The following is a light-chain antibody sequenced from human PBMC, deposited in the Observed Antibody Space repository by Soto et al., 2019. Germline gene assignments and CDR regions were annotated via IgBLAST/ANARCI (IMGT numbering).Light chain of an antibody. CDR3: QQYNNWPPWT. Sequence: EIVMTQSPATLSVSPGERATLSCRASQSVFSSLAWYQQRPGQAPRLLIYGSATRATGIPDRFSGSGSGTEFTLTISSLQSEDSAVYYCQQYNNWPPWTFGQGTKVDIK. CDR2: GSA. CDR1: QSVFSS. J-gene: IGKJ1*01. V-gene: IGKV3-15*01.